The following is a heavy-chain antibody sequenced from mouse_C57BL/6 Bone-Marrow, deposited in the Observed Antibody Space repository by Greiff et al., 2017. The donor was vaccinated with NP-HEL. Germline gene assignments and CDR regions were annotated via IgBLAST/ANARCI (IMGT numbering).Heavy chain of an antibody. CDR1: GYTFTSYW. D-gene: IGHD2-1*01. CDR2: IYPGNSDT. J-gene: IGHJ2*01. V-gene: IGHV1-5*01. CDR3: ARGDLLWLYYFDY. Sequence: EVQLQESGTVLARPGASVKMSCKTSGYTFTSYWMHWVKQRPGQGLEWIGAIYPGNSDTSYNQKFKGKAKLTAVTSASTAYMELSSLTNEDSAVYYCARGDLLWLYYFDYWGQGTTLTVSS.